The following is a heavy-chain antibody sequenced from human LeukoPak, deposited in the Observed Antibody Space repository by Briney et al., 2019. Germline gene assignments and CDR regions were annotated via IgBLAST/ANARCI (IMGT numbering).Heavy chain of an antibody. CDR3: ATGGLYDLLDY. CDR2: FEPADGEI. Sequence: ASVKVSCKVSGYTLTELSMHWVRQAPGKGLEWMGGFEPADGEIIYAQKFQGRVTMTEDTSTDTAFMELRSLRPEDTAVYYCATGGLYDLLDYWGQGTLVTVSS. CDR1: GYTLTELS. D-gene: IGHD3-9*01. V-gene: IGHV1-24*01. J-gene: IGHJ4*02.